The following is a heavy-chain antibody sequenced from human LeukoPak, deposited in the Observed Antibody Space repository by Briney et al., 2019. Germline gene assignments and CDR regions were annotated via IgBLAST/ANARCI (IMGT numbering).Heavy chain of an antibody. CDR3: ARRFCNGARCWGGFDY. D-gene: IGHD3-3*01. V-gene: IGHV3-23*01. J-gene: IGHJ4*01. CDR2: ISGRGTTK. Sequence: PGGSLRLSCTTSGFIFNNYAMTWVRQVPGKGLEWVASISGRGTTKYYGDSVKGRFTISGDNVTKTMFLQMSSLRGEDSAIYFCARRFCNGARCWGGFDYWGPGTLVTVS. CDR1: GFIFNNYA.